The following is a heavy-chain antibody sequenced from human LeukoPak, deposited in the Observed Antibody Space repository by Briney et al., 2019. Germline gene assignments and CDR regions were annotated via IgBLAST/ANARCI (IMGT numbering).Heavy chain of an antibody. V-gene: IGHV4-4*07. CDR2: IYTSGST. Sequence: PSETLSLTCTVSGGSISSYYWSWIRQPAGKGLEWIGRIYTSGSTYYNPSLKSRVTMSVDTSKNQFSLKLSSVTAADTAVYYCARVRSYYDSSGYYTEYFQHWGQGTLVTVSS. CDR1: GGSISSYY. J-gene: IGHJ1*01. D-gene: IGHD3-22*01. CDR3: ARVRSYYDSSGYYTEYFQH.